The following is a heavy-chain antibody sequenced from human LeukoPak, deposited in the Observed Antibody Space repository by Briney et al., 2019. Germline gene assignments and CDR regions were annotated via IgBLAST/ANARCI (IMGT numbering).Heavy chain of an antibody. Sequence: SETLSLTCTVSGGYISSYYWSWIRQPAGKGLEWIGRIYTSGSTNCNASLKSRVSMSVDTSKNQFSLKPSSVTAADTAVFYCARENSGSYREFDYWGQGTLVTVSS. D-gene: IGHD1-26*01. J-gene: IGHJ4*02. CDR1: GGYISSYY. CDR2: IYTSGST. CDR3: ARENSGSYREFDY. V-gene: IGHV4-4*07.